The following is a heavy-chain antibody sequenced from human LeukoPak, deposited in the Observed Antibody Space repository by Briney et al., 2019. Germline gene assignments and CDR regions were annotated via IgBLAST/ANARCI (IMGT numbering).Heavy chain of an antibody. D-gene: IGHD5-24*01. CDR2: ITYDENIK. CDR1: GFPFSSYG. Sequence: GGSLRLSCKASGFPFSSYGMQWVRQAPGKGLEWVACITYDENIKYYADSVKGRSTISRDNSENTLYLQMDSLRAEDTAVYYCAKENTRDGYRRFHHWGQGTLVTVSS. J-gene: IGHJ4*02. CDR3: AKENTRDGYRRFHH. V-gene: IGHV3-30*02.